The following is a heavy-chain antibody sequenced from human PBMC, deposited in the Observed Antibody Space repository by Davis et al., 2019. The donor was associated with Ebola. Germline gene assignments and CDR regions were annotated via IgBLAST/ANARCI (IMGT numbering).Heavy chain of an antibody. J-gene: IGHJ4*01. CDR2: IYYSGST. Sequence: SETLSLTCTVSGGSISSSSYYWGWIRQPPGKGLEWIGSIYYSGSTYYNPSLKSRVTISVDTSKNQFSLKLSSVTAADTAVYYCTTRRITEYSFDYWGQGTLVSVSS. CDR3: TTRRITEYSFDY. D-gene: IGHD1-20*01. CDR1: GGSISSSSYY. V-gene: IGHV4-39*07.